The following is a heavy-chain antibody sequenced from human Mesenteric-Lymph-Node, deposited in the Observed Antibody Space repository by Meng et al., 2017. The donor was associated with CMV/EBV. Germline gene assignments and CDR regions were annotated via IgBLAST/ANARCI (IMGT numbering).Heavy chain of an antibody. V-gene: IGHV5-51*01. D-gene: IGHD4/OR15-4a*01. Sequence: TCQGSGYSLTAYWIGWVRQMPGRGVEWMGIIYPGDSDTRYSPSFQGQVTISADKSISTASLQWNSLKASDTAMYYCARPAGARYFDLWGRGTLVTVSS. CDR3: ARPAGARYFDL. J-gene: IGHJ2*01. CDR2: IYPGDSDT. CDR1: GYSLTAYW.